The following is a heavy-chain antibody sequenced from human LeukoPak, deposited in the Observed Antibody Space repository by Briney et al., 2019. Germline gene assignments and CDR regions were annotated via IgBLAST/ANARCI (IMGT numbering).Heavy chain of an antibody. CDR2: ISGSGGST. D-gene: IGHD5-24*01. Sequence: PGGSLRLSCAASGFTFSSYGMSWVRQAPGKGLEWVSAISGSGGSTYYADSVKGRFTISRDNSKNTLYLQMNSLRAEDTAVYYCARSSRGRWQQLYDYWGQGTLVTVSS. J-gene: IGHJ4*02. V-gene: IGHV3-23*01. CDR3: ARSSRGRWQQLYDY. CDR1: GFTFSSYG.